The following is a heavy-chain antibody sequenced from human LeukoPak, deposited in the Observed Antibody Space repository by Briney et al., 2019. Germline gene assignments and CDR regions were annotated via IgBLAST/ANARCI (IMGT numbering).Heavy chain of an antibody. V-gene: IGHV1-2*02. CDR2: INPNSDGT. J-gene: IGHJ4*02. D-gene: IGHD3-10*01. CDR3: ARPRYGSGSYDY. CDR1: GGTFSSYV. Sequence: GASVKVSCKASGGTFSSYVISWVRQAPGQGLEWMGWINPNSDGTNYAQKFQGRVTMTRDTSISTAYMELSRLRSDDTAVYYCARPRYGSGSYDYWGQGTLVTVSS.